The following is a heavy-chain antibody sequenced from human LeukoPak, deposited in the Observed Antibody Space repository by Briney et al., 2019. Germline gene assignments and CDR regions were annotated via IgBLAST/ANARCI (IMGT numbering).Heavy chain of an antibody. Sequence: WASVKVSCKASGYTFTSYAMHWVRQAPGQRLEWMGWINAGNGNTKYSQKFQGRVTITRDTSASTAYMELSSLRSEDTAVYYRARDDIVAALDYWGQGTLVTVSS. CDR3: ARDDIVAALDY. D-gene: IGHD3-16*02. J-gene: IGHJ4*02. CDR1: GYTFTSYA. CDR2: INAGNGNT. V-gene: IGHV1-3*01.